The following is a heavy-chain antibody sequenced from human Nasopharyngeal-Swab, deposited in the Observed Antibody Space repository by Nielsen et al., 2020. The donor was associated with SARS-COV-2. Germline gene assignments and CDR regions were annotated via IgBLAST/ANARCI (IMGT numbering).Heavy chain of an antibody. CDR1: GFTFSSYG. CDR3: AKIGGDSTELRAFDI. Sequence: SLKISCAASGFTFSSYGMHWVRQAPGKGLEWVAVISYDGSNKYYADSVKGRFTISRDNSKNTLYLQMNSLRAEDTAVYYCAKIGGDSTELRAFDIWGRGTMVTVSS. J-gene: IGHJ3*02. CDR2: ISYDGSNK. V-gene: IGHV3-30*18. D-gene: IGHD3-16*01.